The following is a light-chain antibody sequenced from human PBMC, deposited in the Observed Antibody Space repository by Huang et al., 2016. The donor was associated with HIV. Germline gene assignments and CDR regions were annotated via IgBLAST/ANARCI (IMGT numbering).Light chain of an antibody. Sequence: EIVLTQSPATLSLSPGARATLSFRASQSIGTYLAWYQQKPGQPPRLLIYDTSNRATGIPARFSGSGSGTDFTPTISGLEPEDFAFYYCQQRGDWPLTCGGGTQVEIK. CDR1: QSIGTY. J-gene: IGKJ4*01. CDR3: QQRGDWPLT. CDR2: DTS. V-gene: IGKV3-11*01.